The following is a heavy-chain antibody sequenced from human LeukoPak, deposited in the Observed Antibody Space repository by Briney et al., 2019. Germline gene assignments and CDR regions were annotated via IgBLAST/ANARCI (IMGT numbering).Heavy chain of an antibody. CDR1: GGSISSGGYY. CDR2: IYYSGST. J-gene: IGHJ6*03. CDR3: AREGEDFGVGDYYYYMDV. V-gene: IGHV4-31*03. D-gene: IGHD3-3*01. Sequence: SETLSLTCTVSGGSISSGGYYWSWLRQHPGKGLEWIVYIYYSGSTYYNPSLKSRVTISVDTSKNQFSLKLSSATAADTAVYYCAREGEDFGVGDYYYYMDVWGKGTTVTVSS.